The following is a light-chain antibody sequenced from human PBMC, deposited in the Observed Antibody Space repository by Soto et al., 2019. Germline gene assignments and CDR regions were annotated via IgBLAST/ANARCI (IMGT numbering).Light chain of an antibody. V-gene: IGKV1-5*03. CDR1: QSISSW. CDR2: KAS. Sequence: DIQMTQSPSTLSASEGDRVTISCRASQSISSWLAWYQQKPGKAPNLLIYKASSLESGVPSRLSGSGSGTEFTLTISSLQPDDFATYYCQQYNSFSRSFGQGTKLEIK. J-gene: IGKJ2*03. CDR3: QQYNSFSRS.